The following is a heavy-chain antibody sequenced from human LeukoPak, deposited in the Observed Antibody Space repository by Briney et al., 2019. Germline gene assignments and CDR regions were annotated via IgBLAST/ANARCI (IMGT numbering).Heavy chain of an antibody. CDR2: ISGSGGST. CDR1: GFTFSSYA. D-gene: IGHD4-17*01. Sequence: PGGSLRLSCAASGFTFSSYAMGWVRQAPGKGLEWVSLISGSGGSTYYADSVKGRFTVSRDNSKNTEYLQMNSLRAEDTAIYYCAKDDDDGDHVVVDRWGQGTLVTVSS. V-gene: IGHV3-23*01. CDR3: AKDDDDGDHVVVDR. J-gene: IGHJ5*02.